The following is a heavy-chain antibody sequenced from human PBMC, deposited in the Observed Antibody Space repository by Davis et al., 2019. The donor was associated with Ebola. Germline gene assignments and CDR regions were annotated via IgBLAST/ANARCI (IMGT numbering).Heavy chain of an antibody. CDR3: ARDTYYDYVWGTPFDY. Sequence: GGSLRLSCEVTGLNFTNAWMSWVRQAPGKGLEWVANIKQDGSEKYYVDSVKGRFTISRDNAKNSLYLQMNSLRAEDTAVYYCARDTYYDYVWGTPFDYWGQGTLVTVSS. CDR1: GLNFTNAW. D-gene: IGHD3-16*01. V-gene: IGHV3-7*01. CDR2: IKQDGSEK. J-gene: IGHJ4*02.